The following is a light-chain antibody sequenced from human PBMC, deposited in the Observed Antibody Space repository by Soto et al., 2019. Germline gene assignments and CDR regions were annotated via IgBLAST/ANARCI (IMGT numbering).Light chain of an antibody. V-gene: IGKV1-39*01. Sequence: DFQMTQSPSTLSASVGDRVTITCRASQSISSYLNWYQQKPGKAPKLLIYAASSLQSGVPSRFSGSGSGTDFTLTISSLQSEDFATYYCQQLNSYPITFGQGTRLEIK. CDR2: AAS. CDR3: QQLNSYPIT. CDR1: QSISSY. J-gene: IGKJ5*01.